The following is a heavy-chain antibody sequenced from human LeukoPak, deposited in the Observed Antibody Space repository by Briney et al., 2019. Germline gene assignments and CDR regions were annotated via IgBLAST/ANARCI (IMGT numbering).Heavy chain of an antibody. CDR2: IDSAGGRI. D-gene: IGHD3-10*01. CDR3: VADRGNWSGGDF. Sequence: GGSLRLSCAGSTFAFGGYWIHWVRQLPGKGLAWVSRIDSAGGRIQWADSVKGRFTISRDNAKNTVYLQMNSLRPEDSAVYYCVADRGNWSGGDFWGRGTLVTVSS. V-gene: IGHV3-74*01. CDR1: TFAFGGYW. J-gene: IGHJ4*02.